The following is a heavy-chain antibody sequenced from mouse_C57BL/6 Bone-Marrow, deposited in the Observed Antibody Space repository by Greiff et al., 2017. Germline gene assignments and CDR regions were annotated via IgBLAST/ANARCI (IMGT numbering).Heavy chain of an antibody. D-gene: IGHD2-1*01. J-gene: IGHJ2*01. CDR2: FYPGSGSI. CDR1: GYTFTEYT. Sequence: QVQLQQSGAELVKPGASVKLSCKASGYTFTEYTIHWVKQRSGQGLEWIGWFYPGSGSIKYNEKFKDKDTLTADKSSSTVYMELSRLTSEDSAVYFCARHERGFYYGNCSYYCDYWGQGTTLTVSS. CDR3: ARHERGFYYGNCSYYCDY. V-gene: IGHV1-62-2*01.